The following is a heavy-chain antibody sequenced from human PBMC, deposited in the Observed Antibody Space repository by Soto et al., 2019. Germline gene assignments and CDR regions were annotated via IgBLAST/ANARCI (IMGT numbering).Heavy chain of an antibody. CDR2: INPNSGGT. J-gene: IGHJ6*03. Sequence: QVQLVQSGAEVKKPGASVKVSCKASGYTFTGYYMHWVRQAPGQGLEWMGWINPNSGGTNYAQKFQGWVTMTRDTSISTADMELSRLRSDDTAVYYCARGGLCSGGSCNSMDSSYYYMDVWGKGTTVTVSS. V-gene: IGHV1-2*04. D-gene: IGHD2-15*01. CDR3: ARGGLCSGGSCNSMDSSYYYMDV. CDR1: GYTFTGYY.